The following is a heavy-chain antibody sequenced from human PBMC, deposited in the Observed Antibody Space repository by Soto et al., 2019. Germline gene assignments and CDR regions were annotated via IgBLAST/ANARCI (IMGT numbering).Heavy chain of an antibody. D-gene: IGHD3-3*01. CDR1: GFTFSSYG. V-gene: IGHV3-33*01. CDR3: ARPGFLEWRDAAFDL. J-gene: IGHJ3*01. Sequence: GGSLGLFFAAYGFTFSSYGMHWVRQAPGKGLEWVAVIWYDGSNKYYADSVKGRFTISRDNSKNTLYLQMNSLRAEDTAVYYCARPGFLEWRDAAFDLWGQRTMVT. CDR2: IWYDGSNK.